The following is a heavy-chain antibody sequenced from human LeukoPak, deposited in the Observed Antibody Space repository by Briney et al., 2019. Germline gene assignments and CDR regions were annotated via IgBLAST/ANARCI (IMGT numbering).Heavy chain of an antibody. J-gene: IGHJ5*02. CDR2: IRYDGSNK. D-gene: IGHD6-13*01. V-gene: IGHV3-30*02. Sequence: GGSLRLSCAASGFTFSHYGMHWVRQAPGKGLEWVAFIRYDGSNKSYGDSVKGRFTISRDNAKNSLYLQVNSLRAEDTAVYYCARDPIAAPFNWFDPWGQGTLVTVSS. CDR3: ARDPIAAPFNWFDP. CDR1: GFTFSHYG.